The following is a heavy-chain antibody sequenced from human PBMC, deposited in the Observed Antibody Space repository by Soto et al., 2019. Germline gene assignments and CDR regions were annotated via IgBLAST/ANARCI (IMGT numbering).Heavy chain of an antibody. V-gene: IGHV4-59*08. J-gene: IGHJ6*02. CDR2: VYSTGGT. CDR1: SGPSSSHN. CDR3: VRQGIGNLHGLVDV. Sequence: QVQLQQSGPGLVKPSETLSLTCSVSSGPSSSHNWGWIRQPPGRGLEWIGYVYSTGGTSYNPSLKSRVTISADPSTNPLSLALTSGTAADPAVYYCVRQGIGNLHGLVDVWGQGTTVRVSS. D-gene: IGHD1-1*01.